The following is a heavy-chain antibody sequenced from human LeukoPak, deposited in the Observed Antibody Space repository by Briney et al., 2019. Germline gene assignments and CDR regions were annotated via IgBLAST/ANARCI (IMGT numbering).Heavy chain of an antibody. CDR1: GGSFSGYY. J-gene: IGHJ4*02. Sequence: SETLSLTCAVYGGSFSGYYWSWIRQPPGKGLEWIGEINHSGSTNYNPSLKSRVTISVDTSKNQFSLKLSSVTAADTAVYYCARGKCTNGVCYIFFDYWGREPWSPSPQ. V-gene: IGHV4-34*01. CDR3: ARGKCTNGVCYIFFDY. CDR2: INHSGST. D-gene: IGHD2-8*01.